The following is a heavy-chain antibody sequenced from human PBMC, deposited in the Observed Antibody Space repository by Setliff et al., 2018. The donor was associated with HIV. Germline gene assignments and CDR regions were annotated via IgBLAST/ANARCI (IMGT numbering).Heavy chain of an antibody. J-gene: IGHJ2*01. V-gene: IGHV4-34*01. CDR1: GGSSSNYS. D-gene: IGHD2-2*01. CDR3: ARDQRLQGVQPPYWYFDL. CDR2: INHGGST. Sequence: SETLSLTCAVFGGSSSNYSWTWFRQPPGTGLEWIGEINHGGSTNYNSSFKSRVTISVDTPKNLLSLELRSLTAADTAVYYCARDQRLQGVQPPYWYFDLWGRGTLVTVSS.